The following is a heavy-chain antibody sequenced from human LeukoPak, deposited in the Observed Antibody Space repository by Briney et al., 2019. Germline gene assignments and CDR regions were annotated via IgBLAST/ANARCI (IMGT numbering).Heavy chain of an antibody. V-gene: IGHV1-24*01. CDR1: GYTLTELS. CDR3: ARGGRYESDYYYYGMDV. J-gene: IGHJ6*02. CDR2: FDPEDGET. Sequence: ASVKVSCKVSGYTLTELSMHWVRQAPGKGLEWMGGFDPEDGETIYAQKFQGRVTMTEDTSTDTPYMELSSLRSEDTAVYYCARGGRYESDYYYYGMDVWGQGTTVTVSS. D-gene: IGHD5-12*01.